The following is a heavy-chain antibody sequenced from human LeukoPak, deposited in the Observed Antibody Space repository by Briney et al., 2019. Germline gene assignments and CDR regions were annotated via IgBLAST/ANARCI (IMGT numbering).Heavy chain of an antibody. V-gene: IGHV1-2*02. J-gene: IGHJ6*03. CDR2: MNPNSGGT. CDR3: ARDESPTLFGVVTYYYSYYMDV. D-gene: IGHD3-3*01. Sequence: ASVKVSCKASGYTFTGYYMHWVRQAPGQGPEWMGWMNPNSGGTNYAQTLQGRVTMTRDTSISTAYMELSRLRSDDTAVYYCARDESPTLFGVVTYYYSYYMDVWGKGTTVTVSS. CDR1: GYTFTGYY.